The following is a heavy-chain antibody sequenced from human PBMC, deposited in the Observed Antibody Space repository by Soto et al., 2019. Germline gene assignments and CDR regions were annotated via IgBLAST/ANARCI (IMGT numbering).Heavy chain of an antibody. Sequence: PSETLSLTCTVSGGSISSSTYSWGWIRQPPGKGLEWIGNIYYTGSTYYNPSLKSRVTIPVDTSKNQFSLKLSSVTAADTAMYYCARHKADRYYYGSGNYNNWFDPWGQGTLVTVSS. CDR2: IYYTGST. CDR1: GGSISSSTYS. CDR3: ARHKADRYYYGSGNYNNWFDP. D-gene: IGHD3-10*01. J-gene: IGHJ5*02. V-gene: IGHV4-39*01.